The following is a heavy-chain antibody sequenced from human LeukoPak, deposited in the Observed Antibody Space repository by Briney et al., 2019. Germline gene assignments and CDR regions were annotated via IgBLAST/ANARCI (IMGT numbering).Heavy chain of an antibody. Sequence: SETVSLTCTVSGGSISSYYCSWIRQPAGKGLEWIGRIYTSGSTNYNPSLKSRVTMSVDTSKNQFSLKLNSVTAADTAVYYCARRGTSSESDYWGQGTLVTVSS. V-gene: IGHV4-4*07. CDR3: ARRGTSSESDY. J-gene: IGHJ4*02. CDR2: IYTSGST. D-gene: IGHD6-6*01. CDR1: GGSISSYY.